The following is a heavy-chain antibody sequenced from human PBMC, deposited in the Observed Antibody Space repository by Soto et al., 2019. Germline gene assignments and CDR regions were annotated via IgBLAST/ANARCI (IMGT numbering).Heavy chain of an antibody. V-gene: IGHV3-66*01. D-gene: IGHD6-13*01. CDR2: FYNGGSA. CDR1: GFTVSSSY. Sequence: GGSLRLSCAASGFTVSSSYMSWVRQAPGKGLEWVSVFYNGGSAYYTDSVKGRFTISRDNSKNTLYLQMNFLRAEDTAVYYCARVFSDSSSFFDPWGQGTLVTVSS. CDR3: ARVFSDSSSFFDP. J-gene: IGHJ5*02.